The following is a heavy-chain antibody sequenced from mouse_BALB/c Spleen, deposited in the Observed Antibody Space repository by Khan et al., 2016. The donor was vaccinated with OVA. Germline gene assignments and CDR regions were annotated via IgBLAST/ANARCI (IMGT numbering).Heavy chain of an antibody. CDR2: IYPGDGDT. D-gene: IGHD2-14*01. Sequence: VQLQQSGAELARPGASVKLSCKASGYTFTTYWMQWIKQRPGQGLEWIGTIYPGDGDTRYTQKFKGKATLTEDKSSSTAYMQLNTLAYEDSEVYYSASYRYDYFDYWGQGTTLTVSS. J-gene: IGHJ2*01. V-gene: IGHV1-87*01. CDR3: ASYRYDYFDY. CDR1: GYTFTTYW.